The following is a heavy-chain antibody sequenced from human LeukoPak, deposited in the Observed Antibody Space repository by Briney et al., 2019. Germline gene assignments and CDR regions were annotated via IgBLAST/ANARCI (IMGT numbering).Heavy chain of an antibody. CDR3: ALLVRGSGYDIDY. V-gene: IGHV1-2*02. CDR2: INPNSGGT. CDR1: GYTFTGYY. D-gene: IGHD5-12*01. Sequence: GASVKVSCKASGYTFTGYYMHWVRQAPGQGLEWMGWINPNSGGTNYAQKFQGRVTITRDTSISTAYMELSRLRSDDTAVYYCALLVRGSGYDIDYWGQGTLVTVSS. J-gene: IGHJ4*02.